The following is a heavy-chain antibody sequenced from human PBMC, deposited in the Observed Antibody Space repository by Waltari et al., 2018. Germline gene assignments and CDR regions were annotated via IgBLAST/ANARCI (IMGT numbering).Heavy chain of an antibody. V-gene: IGHV4-30-4*08. CDR3: ARCSGTYYSDFDY. CDR2: IYYSGST. J-gene: IGHJ4*02. D-gene: IGHD3-10*02. CDR1: GGSISSGDYY. Sequence: QVQLQESGPGLVKPSQTLSLTCTVSGGSISSGDYYWSWIRQPPGKGLEWIGYIYYSGSTYYNPSLKSRVTISVDTSKNQFSLKLSSVTAADTAVYFCARCSGTYYSDFDYWGQGTLVIVSS.